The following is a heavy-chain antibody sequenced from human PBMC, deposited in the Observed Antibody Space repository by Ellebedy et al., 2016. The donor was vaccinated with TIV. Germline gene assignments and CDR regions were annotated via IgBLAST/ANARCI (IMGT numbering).Heavy chain of an antibody. V-gene: IGHV3-7*01. CDR3: ATDGSYGDYLSPTHAFVI. D-gene: IGHD4-17*01. Sequence: GGSLRLSCAASGFTFSSYWMTWVRQAPGKGLEWVANINQDGSEKFYVDSVNGRFTISRDNAKNSLYLRLNSLRAEDTAMYYCATDGSYGDYLSPTHAFVIWGQGTMVTVSS. J-gene: IGHJ3*02. CDR1: GFTFSSYW. CDR2: INQDGSEK.